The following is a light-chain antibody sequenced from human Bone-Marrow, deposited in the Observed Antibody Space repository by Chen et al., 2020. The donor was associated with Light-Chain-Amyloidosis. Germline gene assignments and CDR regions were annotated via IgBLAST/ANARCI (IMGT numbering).Light chain of an antibody. CDR1: SSDVGGYNY. Sequence: QSALTPPASVSGSPGQSITISCTGTSSDVGGYNYVSWYQQHPGKAPKLMIYDVSNRPSGVSNSFSGSKSGNTASLTISGLQAEDEADYYCSSYTSSRTLVFGTGTKVTVL. J-gene: IGLJ1*01. V-gene: IGLV2-14*03. CDR3: SSYTSSRTLV. CDR2: DVS.